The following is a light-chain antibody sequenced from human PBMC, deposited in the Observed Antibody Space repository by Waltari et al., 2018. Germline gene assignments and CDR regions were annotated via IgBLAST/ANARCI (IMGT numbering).Light chain of an antibody. V-gene: IGKV2-28*01. CDR3: MQALQTPYT. Sequence: DIVMTQSPLSLPVPPGEPASISCRSSQSLLHSNGYNYLDWYLQKPGQSPQLLIYLGSNRASGVPDRFSGSGSGTDFTLKISRVEAEDVGVYYCMQALQTPYTFGQGPSWRSN. CDR2: LGS. J-gene: IGKJ2*01. CDR1: QSLLHSNGYNY.